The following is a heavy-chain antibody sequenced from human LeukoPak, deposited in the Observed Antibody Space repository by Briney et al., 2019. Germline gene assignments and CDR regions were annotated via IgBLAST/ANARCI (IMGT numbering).Heavy chain of an antibody. V-gene: IGHV4-59*08. CDR2: IYYSGST. CDR3: ARQDVYSSSWTDYYYYMDV. J-gene: IGHJ6*03. CDR1: GGSISIYY. D-gene: IGHD6-13*01. Sequence: PSETLSLTCTVSGGSISIYYWSWIRQPPGKGLEWIGYIYYSGSTNYNPSLKSRVTISVDTSKNQFSLKLSSVTAADTAVYYCARQDVYSSSWTDYYYYMDVWGKGTTVTVSS.